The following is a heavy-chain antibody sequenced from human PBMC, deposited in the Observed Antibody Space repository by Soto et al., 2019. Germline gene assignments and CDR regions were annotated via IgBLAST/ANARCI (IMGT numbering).Heavy chain of an antibody. CDR2: IYYSGST. V-gene: IGHV4-31*03. D-gene: IGHD3-3*01. CDR1: GGSISSGGYY. CDR3: ARDRGVVSGPVNWFDP. Sequence: QVQLQESGPGLVKPSQTLSLTCTVSGGSISSGGYYWSWIRQHPGKGLEWIGYIYYSGSTYYNPSLKSRVTISVDTSKNQFSLKLSSVTAADTAVYYCARDRGVVSGPVNWFDPWGQGTLVTVSS. J-gene: IGHJ5*02.